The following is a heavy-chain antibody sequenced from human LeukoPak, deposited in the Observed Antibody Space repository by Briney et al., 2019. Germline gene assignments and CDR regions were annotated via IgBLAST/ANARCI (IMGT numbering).Heavy chain of an antibody. CDR1: SGFITAYY. V-gene: IGHV4-59*01. D-gene: IGHD7-27*01. CDR2: VYYTGST. J-gene: IGHJ4*02. CDR3: ATNTGIVFDY. Sequence: SETLSLTCSVSSGFITAYYWSWIRQPPGKGLEWIGYVYYTGSTEYNPSLRSRVTISLEMSTHQFSLNLTSVTAADTAVYYCATNTGIVFDYWGQGALVTVSS.